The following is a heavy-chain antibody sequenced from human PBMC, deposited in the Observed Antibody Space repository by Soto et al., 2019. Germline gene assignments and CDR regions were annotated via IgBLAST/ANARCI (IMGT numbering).Heavy chain of an antibody. CDR1: GASISSSNW. V-gene: IGHV4-4*02. Sequence: SETLSLTCAVSGASISSSNWWHWVRQPPGKGLEWIGEVHHRGTTNYNPSLKSRVAISVDKSKNQFSLKLNSVTAADTAVYYCARVRQYCSATSCYLDPWGQGTLVTVSS. D-gene: IGHD2-2*01. CDR3: ARVRQYCSATSCYLDP. CDR2: VHHRGTT. J-gene: IGHJ5*02.